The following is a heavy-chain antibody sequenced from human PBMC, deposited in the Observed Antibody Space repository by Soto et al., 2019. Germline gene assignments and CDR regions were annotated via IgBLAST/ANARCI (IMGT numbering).Heavy chain of an antibody. Sequence: GGSLRLSCAASGFRFSNYNMNWVRQAPGKGLEWVSSISSSSSHIYYADSVKGRFTISGDNTKTSLYLQMNSLRAEDTAVYYCTRVVYYDSSAFGPWGQPIMVT. CDR1: GFRFSNYN. V-gene: IGHV3-21*01. CDR3: TRVVYYDSSAFGP. CDR2: ISSSSSHI. J-gene: IGHJ3*01. D-gene: IGHD3-22*01.